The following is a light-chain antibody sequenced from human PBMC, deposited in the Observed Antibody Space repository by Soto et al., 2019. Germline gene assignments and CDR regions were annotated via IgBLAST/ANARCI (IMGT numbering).Light chain of an antibody. Sequence: QSALTQPPSASGSPGQSVTISCTGTSSDVGGYNYVSWYQQHPGRAPKLMIYEVSKRPSGVPDRFSGSKSGNTASLTVSGLQAEDEADYYCSSYAGSNNNYVFGTGTKDTVL. V-gene: IGLV2-8*01. J-gene: IGLJ1*01. CDR1: SSDVGGYNY. CDR3: SSYAGSNNNYV. CDR2: EVS.